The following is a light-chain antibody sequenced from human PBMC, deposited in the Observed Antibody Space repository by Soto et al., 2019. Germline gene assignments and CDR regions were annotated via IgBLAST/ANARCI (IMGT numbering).Light chain of an antibody. CDR2: GNS. J-gene: IGLJ2*01. CDR3: QSYDSSLNGVV. Sequence: QLVLTQPPSVSGAPGQRVTISCTWSSSNIGAGYDVHWYQQLPGTAPKLLIYGNSNRPSGVPDRFTGSKSGTSASLAITGLQAEDEADYYCQSYDSSLNGVVFGGGTKVTVL. V-gene: IGLV1-40*01. CDR1: SSNIGAGYD.